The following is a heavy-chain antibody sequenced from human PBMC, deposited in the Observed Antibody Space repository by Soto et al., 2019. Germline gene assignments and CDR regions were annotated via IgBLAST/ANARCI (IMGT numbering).Heavy chain of an antibody. CDR3: ARDTQFGSAHTYYQYHLDV. CDR2: IYYSGST. V-gene: IGHV4-31*03. Sequence: SEALSLTCTVSGGSISRGGYYWSWIRQHPGKGLEWIGYIYYSGSTYYNPSLKSRVTISVDTSKNQFSLKLSSVTAADTAVYYCARDTQFGSAHTYYQYHLDVSGKRTTDPGSS. D-gene: IGHD3-10*01. J-gene: IGHJ6*03. CDR1: GGSISRGGYY.